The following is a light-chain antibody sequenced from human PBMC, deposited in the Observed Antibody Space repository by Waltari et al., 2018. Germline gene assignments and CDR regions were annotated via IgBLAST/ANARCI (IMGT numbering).Light chain of an antibody. CDR1: SSNIGSNY. J-gene: IGLJ3*02. CDR2: RNN. Sequence: QSVLTQPPSASGTPGQRVTIPCSGSSSNIGSNYVYWYQQLPGTAPKLLLYRNNQRPSGVPDRFSGSKSGTSASLAISGLWSEDEADYYCAAWDDSLSGRVFGGGTKLTVL. V-gene: IGLV1-47*03. CDR3: AAWDDSLSGRV.